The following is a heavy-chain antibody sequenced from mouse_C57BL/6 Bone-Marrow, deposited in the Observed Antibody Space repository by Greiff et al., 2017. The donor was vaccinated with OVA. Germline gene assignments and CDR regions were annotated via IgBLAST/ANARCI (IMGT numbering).Heavy chain of an antibody. V-gene: IGHV14-4*01. CDR1: GFNIKDDY. D-gene: IGHD2-4*01. J-gene: IGHJ3*01. CDR3: TLYYDYDVGFAY. CDR2: IDPENGDT. Sequence: EVQLVESGAELVRPGASVKLSCTASGFNIKDDYMHWVKQRPEQGLEWIGWIDPENGDTEYASKFQGKATITADTSSNTAYLQLSSLTSEDTAVYYCTLYYDYDVGFAYWGQGTLVTVSA.